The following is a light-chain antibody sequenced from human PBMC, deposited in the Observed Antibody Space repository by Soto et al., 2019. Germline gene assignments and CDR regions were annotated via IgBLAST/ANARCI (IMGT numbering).Light chain of an antibody. J-gene: IGKJ3*01. CDR2: AAS. CDR3: QQSNSNPLT. Sequence: DIQMTQSPSSLSASVGDRVTITCRASQSISNYLNWYQQKPGKAPKLLIYAASSLQGDVPSRFSGSGSGTDFTLTISSLQPDDFATYYCQQSNSNPLTFGPGTKVDIK. V-gene: IGKV1-39*01. CDR1: QSISNY.